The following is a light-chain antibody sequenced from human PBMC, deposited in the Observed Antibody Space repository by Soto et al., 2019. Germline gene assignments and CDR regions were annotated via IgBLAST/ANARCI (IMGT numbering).Light chain of an antibody. Sequence: DIQMTQSPSSVSASVGDSVTITCRASQDIDNWLGWYQQKRGGAPKLLVYGAVNFLTGVTSRFIGSVSGTDFTLTINSLEPEDSATYDRQQAKSFPRTFGGGARLEIK. V-gene: IGKV1-12*01. CDR1: QDIDNW. CDR2: GAV. J-gene: IGKJ4*01. CDR3: QQAKSFPRT.